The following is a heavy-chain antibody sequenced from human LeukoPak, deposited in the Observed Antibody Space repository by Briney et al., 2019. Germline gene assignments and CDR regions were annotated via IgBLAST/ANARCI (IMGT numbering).Heavy chain of an antibody. CDR1: GYTFTSYD. Sequence: ASVKVSCKASGYTFTSYDINWVRQATGQGLEWMGWISGYNGNTNYAQKFQGRITMTTETSTSTAYMELRSLRSDDTAVYYCARSDISIVRGAMVWGQGTLVIVSS. J-gene: IGHJ4*02. D-gene: IGHD3-10*01. CDR3: ARSDISIVRGAMV. V-gene: IGHV1-18*01. CDR2: ISGYNGNT.